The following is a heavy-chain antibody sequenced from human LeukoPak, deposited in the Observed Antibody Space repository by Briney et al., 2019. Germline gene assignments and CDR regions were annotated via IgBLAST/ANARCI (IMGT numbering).Heavy chain of an antibody. D-gene: IGHD5-12*01. CDR3: AREGAYDGYYYYGMDV. J-gene: IGHJ6*02. CDR2: INPSGGST. V-gene: IGHV1-46*01. CDR1: GYTFTIYY. Sequence: RASVTVSFKASGYTFTIYYMHWVRQAPGQGLEWMGMINPSGGSTSYAQKFQGRVTMTRDTSTSTVYMELSSLRSEDTAVYYCAREGAYDGYYYYGMDVWGQGTTVTVSS.